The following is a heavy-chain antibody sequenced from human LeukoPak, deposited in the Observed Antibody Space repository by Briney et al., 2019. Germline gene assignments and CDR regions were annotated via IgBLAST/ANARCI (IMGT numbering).Heavy chain of an antibody. J-gene: IGHJ6*03. Sequence: ASVKVSCKAFGDIFNSYSVSWVRQAPGQGLEWMGGSIPMFGSTSYAQKFEGRVTITTDQSTTTVYMELTSLTSEDTAVYYCARVGRSRGALPNFYYYMDVWGKGTTVTVSS. D-gene: IGHD1-26*01. CDR1: GDIFNSYS. V-gene: IGHV1-69*05. CDR3: ARVGRSRGALPNFYYYMDV. CDR2: SIPMFGST.